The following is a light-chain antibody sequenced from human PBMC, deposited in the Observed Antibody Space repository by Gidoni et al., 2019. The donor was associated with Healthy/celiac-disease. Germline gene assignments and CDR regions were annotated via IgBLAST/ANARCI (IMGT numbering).Light chain of an antibody. CDR2: AAS. J-gene: IGKJ3*01. CDR3: QQYYSTPLFG. Sequence: DIQMPHSPSSLSASVGDRVTLTCRASQGISNSLAWYQQKPGKAPKLLLYAASRLESGVPSRFSGSGSGTDYTLTISSLQPEDFATYYCQQYYSTPLFGFGPGTKVDIK. CDR1: QGISNS. V-gene: IGKV1-NL1*01.